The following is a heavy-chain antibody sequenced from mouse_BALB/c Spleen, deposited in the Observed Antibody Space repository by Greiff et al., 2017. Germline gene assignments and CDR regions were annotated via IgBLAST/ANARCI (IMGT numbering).Heavy chain of an antibody. CDR2: ISYDGSN. CDR1: GYSITSGYY. CDR3: ARGGYDGLFAY. V-gene: IGHV3-6*02. J-gene: IGHJ3*01. D-gene: IGHD2-2*01. Sequence: DVQLVESGPGLVKPSQSLSLTCSVTGYSITSGYYWNWIRQFPGNKLEWMGYISYDGSNNYNPSLKNRISITRDTSKNQFFLKLNSVTTEDTATYYCARGGYDGLFAYWGQGTLVTVSA.